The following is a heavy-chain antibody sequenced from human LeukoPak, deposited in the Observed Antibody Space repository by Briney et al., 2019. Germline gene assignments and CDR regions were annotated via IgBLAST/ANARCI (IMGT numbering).Heavy chain of an antibody. CDR1: GYTFTSYA. CDR3: ARAPERLGWFDP. V-gene: IGHV1-18*01. J-gene: IGHJ5*02. Sequence: ASVKVSCKASGYTFTSYAMHWVRQAPGQRLEWMGWISAYNGNTNYAQKFQGRVTMITDTSTSTAYMELRSLRSDDTAVYYCARAPERLGWFDPWGQGTLVTVSS. CDR2: ISAYNGNT. D-gene: IGHD1-1*01.